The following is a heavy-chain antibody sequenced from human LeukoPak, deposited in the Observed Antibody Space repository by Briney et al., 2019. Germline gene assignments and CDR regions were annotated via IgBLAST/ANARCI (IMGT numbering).Heavy chain of an antibody. Sequence: RASVKVSCKASGYTFTSHYMHWVRQAPGQGLEWMGLINPSGSRTTYAQKFQGRVTMSRDMSTTTDYMELSSLTSDDTAVYYCARDNSVGNTAWWFDPWGQGTLVTVSS. D-gene: IGHD1-26*01. CDR1: GYTFTSHY. V-gene: IGHV1-46*01. CDR2: INPSGSRT. J-gene: IGHJ5*02. CDR3: ARDNSVGNTAWWFDP.